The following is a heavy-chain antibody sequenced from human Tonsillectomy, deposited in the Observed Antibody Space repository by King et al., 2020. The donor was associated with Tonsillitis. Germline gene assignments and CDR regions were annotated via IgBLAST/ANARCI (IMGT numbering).Heavy chain of an antibody. CDR3: AKDLIDYYGSSGYLDY. D-gene: IGHD3-22*01. V-gene: IGHV3-30*18. J-gene: IGHJ4*02. Sequence: VQLVESGGGVVQPGRSLRLSCAASGFTFSTFDMHWVRQAPGKGLEWVAVISYDGSNKYYVDSVKGRFTISRDNSKNTLYLQMNSLRAEDTAVYFCAKDLIDYYGSSGYLDYWGQGTLVTVSS. CDR2: ISYDGSNK. CDR1: GFTFSTFD.